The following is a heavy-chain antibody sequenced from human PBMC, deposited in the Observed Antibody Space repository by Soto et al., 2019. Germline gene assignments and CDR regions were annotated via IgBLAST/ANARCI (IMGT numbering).Heavy chain of an antibody. Sequence: ASVKVSCKASGYTFTSYGISWVRQAPGQGLEWMGWISAYNGNTNYAQKLQGRVTMTTDTSTSTAYMELRSLRSDDTAVYYCARGLGTASIAARPGNYWGQGTLVTVSS. CDR1: GYTFTSYG. J-gene: IGHJ4*02. CDR3: ARGLGTASIAARPGNY. D-gene: IGHD6-6*01. CDR2: ISAYNGNT. V-gene: IGHV1-18*04.